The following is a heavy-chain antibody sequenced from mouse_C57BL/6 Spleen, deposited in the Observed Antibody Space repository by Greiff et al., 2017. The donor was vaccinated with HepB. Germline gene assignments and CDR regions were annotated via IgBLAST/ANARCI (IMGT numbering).Heavy chain of an antibody. Sequence: QVQLQESGAELARPGASVKLSCKASGYTFTSYGISWVKQRTGQGLEWIGESYPRNGNTYYNEKFQGKATLTADKSSSTAYMELRSLTSEDSAVDFWTNRNYDYWGQGTTLTVSS. CDR3: TNRNYDY. D-gene: IGHD2-5*01. CDR2: SYPRNGNT. CDR1: GYTFTSYG. V-gene: IGHV1-81*01. J-gene: IGHJ2*01.